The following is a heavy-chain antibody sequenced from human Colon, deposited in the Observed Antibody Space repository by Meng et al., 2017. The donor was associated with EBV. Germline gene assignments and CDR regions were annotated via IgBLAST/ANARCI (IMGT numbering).Heavy chain of an antibody. D-gene: IGHD6-19*01. J-gene: IGHJ4*02. CDR3: GTLKYTSGFYGPAY. V-gene: IGHV7-4-1*02. CDR1: GYTFTRYP. CDR2: ISTNTGNP. Sequence: QLQLVQSGSELKTPGASVKVSSKASGYTFTRYPMNWVRQAPGQGREWMGWISTNTGNPTYAQGFTGRFVFSVDTSVSTAYLQISSLKAEDTAVYYCGTLKYTSGFYGPAYWGQGALVTVSS.